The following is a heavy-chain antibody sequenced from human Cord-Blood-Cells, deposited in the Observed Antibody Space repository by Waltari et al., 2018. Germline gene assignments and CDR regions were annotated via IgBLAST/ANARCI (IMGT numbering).Heavy chain of an antibody. V-gene: IGHV3-7*01. CDR2: IKQDGSEK. D-gene: IGHD2-2*01. CDR3: AREVRYCSSTSCYYYYYYYMDV. Sequence: EVQLVESGGGLVQPGGSLRLSCAASGFTFSSYWMSWVRQAPGKGLEWVANIKQDGSEKYYVDSVKGRFTISRDNAKNSLYLQMNSLRAEDTAVYYCAREVRYCSSTSCYYYYYYYMDVWGKGTTVTVSS. CDR1: GFTFSSYW. J-gene: IGHJ6*03.